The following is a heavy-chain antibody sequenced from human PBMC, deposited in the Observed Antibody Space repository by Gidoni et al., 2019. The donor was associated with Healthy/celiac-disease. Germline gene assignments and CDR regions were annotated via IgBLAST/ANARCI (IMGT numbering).Heavy chain of an antibody. CDR1: GGSVSSGSYY. CDR2: LYYSGST. D-gene: IGHD5-12*01. V-gene: IGHV4-61*01. CDR3: AREGSVVATGGAFDI. Sequence: QVQLQESGPGLVKPSETLSITCRVSGGSVSSGSYYWSWIRQPPGKGLECIGYLYYSGSTNYNPSLKSRVTISVDTSKTQFSLKLSSVTAADTAVYYCAREGSVVATGGAFDIWGQGTMVTVSS. J-gene: IGHJ3*02.